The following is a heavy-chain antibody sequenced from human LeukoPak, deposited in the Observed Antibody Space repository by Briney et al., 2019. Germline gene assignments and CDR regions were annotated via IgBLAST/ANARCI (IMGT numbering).Heavy chain of an antibody. V-gene: IGHV3-74*01. Sequence: GGSLRLSCAASGFTFSSYWMHWVRQAPGKGLVWVSRINTDGSSTTYADSVKGRFTISRDSAQNTLYLQMNSLRGEDTAVYYCARDNGMTSGWYAGRIDYYYGMDVWGQGTTVTVSS. D-gene: IGHD6-19*01. CDR2: INTDGSST. CDR1: GFTFSSYW. CDR3: ARDNGMTSGWYAGRIDYYYGMDV. J-gene: IGHJ6*02.